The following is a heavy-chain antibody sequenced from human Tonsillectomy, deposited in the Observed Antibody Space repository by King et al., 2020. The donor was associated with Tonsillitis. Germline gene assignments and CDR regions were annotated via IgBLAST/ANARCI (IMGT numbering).Heavy chain of an antibody. V-gene: IGHV1-8*01. CDR1: GYTFTSYD. CDR3: AGGRNRSRGRNDY. CDR2: MNPNSGNT. J-gene: IGHJ4*02. D-gene: IGHD2/OR15-2a*01. Sequence: IQLVQSGAEVKKPGASVKVSCKASGYTFTSYDINWVRQATGQGLEWMGWMNPNSGNTGYTQKFQGRVTMTRNTSISTAYMELSSLRSEDTSWYYCAGGRNRSRGRNDYWGQGTLVTVSS.